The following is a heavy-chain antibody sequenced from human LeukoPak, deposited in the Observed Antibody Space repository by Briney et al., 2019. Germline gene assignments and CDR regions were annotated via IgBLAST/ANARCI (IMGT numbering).Heavy chain of an antibody. CDR3: ARVRYSSSFYYYYSMDV. V-gene: IGHV4-34*01. CDR2: INHSGST. Sequence: PSETLSLTCAVYGGSFSGYYWSWIRQPPGKGLEWIGEINHSGSTNYNPSLKSRVTISVNTSKNQFSLKLSSVTAADTAVYYCARVRYSSSFYYYYSMDVWGQGTTVTVSS. J-gene: IGHJ6*02. CDR1: GGSFSGYY. D-gene: IGHD6-13*01.